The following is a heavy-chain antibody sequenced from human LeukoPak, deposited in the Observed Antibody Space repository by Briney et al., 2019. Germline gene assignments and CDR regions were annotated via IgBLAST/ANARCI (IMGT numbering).Heavy chain of an antibody. CDR1: GGSISSGGYY. CDR3: ARETQTYYYDSSGYVDY. D-gene: IGHD3-22*01. J-gene: IGHJ4*02. CDR2: IYYSGST. V-gene: IGHV4-31*03. Sequence: SETLSLTCTVSGGSISSGGYYWSWIRQHPGKGLEWIGYIYYSGSTYYNPSLKSRVTISVDTSKNQFSLKLSSVTAADTAVYYCARETQTYYYDSSGYVDYWGQGTLVTVSS.